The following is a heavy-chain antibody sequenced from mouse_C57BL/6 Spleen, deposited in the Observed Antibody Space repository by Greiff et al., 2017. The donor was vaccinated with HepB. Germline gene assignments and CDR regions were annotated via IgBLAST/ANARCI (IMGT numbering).Heavy chain of an antibody. CDR1: GYTFTDYN. CDR2: INPNNGGT. CDR3: ARPPYDYDDFDY. J-gene: IGHJ2*01. Sequence: VQLQQSGPELVKPGASVKMSCKASGYTFTDYNMHWVKQSHGKSLEWIGYINPNNGGTSYNQKFKGKATLTVNKSSSTAYMELRSLTSEDSAVYYGARPPYDYDDFDYWGQGTTLTVSS. V-gene: IGHV1-22*01. D-gene: IGHD2-4*01.